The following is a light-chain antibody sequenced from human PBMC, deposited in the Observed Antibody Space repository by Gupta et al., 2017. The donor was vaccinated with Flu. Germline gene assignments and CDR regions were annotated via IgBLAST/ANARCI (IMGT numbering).Light chain of an antibody. J-gene: IGKJ1*01. Sequence: EVVMTQSPLSLPVTLGQPTSISCRSSQSLVHSDGNTYLNWFHQRPGKSPRRLIYQVSDRDSGVPDRFSGSGSGTDFTLKISRVEAEDVGVYYCMQGIPRPWTFGQGTKVEIK. CDR2: QVS. V-gene: IGKV2-30*02. CDR1: QSLVHSDGNTY. CDR3: MQGIPRPWT.